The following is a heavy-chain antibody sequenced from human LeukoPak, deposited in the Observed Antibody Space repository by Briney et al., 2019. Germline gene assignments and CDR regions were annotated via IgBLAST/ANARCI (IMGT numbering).Heavy chain of an antibody. D-gene: IGHD3-10*01. Sequence: GGSLRLSCAASGFSFNMYAMHWVRQAPGKGLEWLAFIRYDGSNEYYTESVKGRFTVSRGDSKNTLYLQMSSLRAEDTAVYYCAKARGSRYGSGSYDGTDHWGQGTLVTVSS. V-gene: IGHV3-30*02. CDR1: GFSFNMYA. J-gene: IGHJ4*02. CDR3: AKARGSRYGSGSYDGTDH. CDR2: IRYDGSNE.